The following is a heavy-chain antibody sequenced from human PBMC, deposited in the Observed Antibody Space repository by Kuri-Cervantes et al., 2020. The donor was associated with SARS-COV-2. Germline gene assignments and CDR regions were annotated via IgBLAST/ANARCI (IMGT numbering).Heavy chain of an antibody. J-gene: IGHJ6*03. V-gene: IGHV3-30*19. D-gene: IGHD2-8*01. CDR1: GFTFSSYG. Sequence: GESLKISCAASGFTFSSYGMHWVRQAPGKGLEGVAVISYDGSNKYYADSVKGRFTISRDKSKNTLYLQMNSLRAEDTAVYYCARAGNVLMVYAIAYYMDVWGKGTTVTVSS. CDR3: ARAGNVLMVYAIAYYMDV. CDR2: ISYDGSNK.